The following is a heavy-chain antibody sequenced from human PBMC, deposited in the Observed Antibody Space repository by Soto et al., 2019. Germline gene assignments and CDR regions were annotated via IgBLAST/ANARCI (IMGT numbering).Heavy chain of an antibody. CDR1: GGTFSSYA. CDR3: ARAGAIAARRPGYYYGMDV. D-gene: IGHD6-6*01. V-gene: IGHV1-69*06. Sequence: SVKVSCKASGGTFSSYAISWVRQAPGQGLEWMGGIIPIFGTANYAQKFQGRVTITADKSTSTAYMELSSLRSEDTAVYYCARAGAIAARRPGYYYGMDVWGQGTTVTVSS. CDR2: IIPIFGTA. J-gene: IGHJ6*02.